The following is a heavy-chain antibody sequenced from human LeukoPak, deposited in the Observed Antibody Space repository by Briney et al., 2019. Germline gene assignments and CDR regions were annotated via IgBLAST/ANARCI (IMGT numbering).Heavy chain of an antibody. J-gene: IGHJ4*02. Sequence: AGRSLRLSCAASGFSFDTYAMHWVRQAPGQGLEWVALIWHDGSHKFYSNSVRGQFTISRDNSKNTVYLQMNNLRPDDTAVYYCARDVIGAGSYPGFWGQGTLVTVSS. V-gene: IGHV3-33*01. CDR2: IWHDGSHK. CDR3: ARDVIGAGSYPGF. CDR1: GFSFDTYA. D-gene: IGHD3-10*01.